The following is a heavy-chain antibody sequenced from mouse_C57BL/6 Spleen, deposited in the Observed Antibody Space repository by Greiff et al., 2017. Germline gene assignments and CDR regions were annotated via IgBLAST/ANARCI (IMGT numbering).Heavy chain of an antibody. Sequence: DVMLVESGGGLVKPGGSLKLSCAASGFTFSDYGMHWVRQAPEKGLEWVAYISSGSSTIYYADTVKGRFTISRDNAKNTLFLQMTSLRSEDTAMYYGARAGSSPLYAMDYWGQGTSVTVSS. CDR1: GFTFSDYG. CDR3: ARAGSSPLYAMDY. V-gene: IGHV5-17*01. J-gene: IGHJ4*01. CDR2: ISSGSSTI. D-gene: IGHD1-1*01.